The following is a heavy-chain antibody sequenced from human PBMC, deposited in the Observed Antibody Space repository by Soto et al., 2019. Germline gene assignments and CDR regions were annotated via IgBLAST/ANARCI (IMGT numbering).Heavy chain of an antibody. Sequence: LRLSCAASGFTFSIFAMSWVRQSPGKGLEWVSTISGSGGSTYYADAVKGRFTISRDNSMGTLYLQMKSLRVEDTAIYYCAKEVSLGSTVDLGYWGQGALVTVS. CDR1: GFTFSIFA. CDR2: ISGSGGST. CDR3: AKEVSLGSTVDLGY. J-gene: IGHJ4*02. D-gene: IGHD7-27*01. V-gene: IGHV3-23*01.